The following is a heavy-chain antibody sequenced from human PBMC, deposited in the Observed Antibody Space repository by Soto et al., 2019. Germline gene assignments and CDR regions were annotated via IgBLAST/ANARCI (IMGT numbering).Heavy chain of an antibody. CDR1: GFTFSSYG. D-gene: IGHD6-19*01. V-gene: IGHV3-30*18. CDR2: ISYDGSNK. Sequence: PGGSLRLSCAASGFTFSSYGMHWVRQAPGKGLEWVAVISYDGSNKYYADSVKGRFTISRDNSKNTLYLQMNSLRAEDTAVYYCAKDHGYSSGWVIDYWGQGTLVTVSS. J-gene: IGHJ4*02. CDR3: AKDHGYSSGWVIDY.